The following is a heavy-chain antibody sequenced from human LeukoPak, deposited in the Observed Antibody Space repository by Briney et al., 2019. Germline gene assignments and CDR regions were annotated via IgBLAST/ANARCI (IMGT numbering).Heavy chain of an antibody. V-gene: IGHV3-30*18. CDR2: ISYDGSNK. CDR1: GFTFSSYG. J-gene: IGHJ4*02. D-gene: IGHD3-9*01. CDR3: AKDLGLALTVYPDY. Sequence: ESGGSLRLSCAASGFTFSSYGMHWVRQAPGKGLQWVAVISYDGSNKYYADSVKGRFTISRDNSKNTLYLQMNSLRAEDTAVYYCAKDLGLALTVYPDYWGQGTLVTVSS.